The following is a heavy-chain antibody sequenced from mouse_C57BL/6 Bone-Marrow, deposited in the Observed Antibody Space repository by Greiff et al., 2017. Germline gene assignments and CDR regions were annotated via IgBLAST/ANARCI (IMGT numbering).Heavy chain of an antibody. CDR1: GFTFSSYA. CDR2: ISSGGDYI. D-gene: IGHD1-1*01. V-gene: IGHV5-9-1*02. Sequence: EVQLVESGEGLVKPGGSLKLSCAASGFTFSSYAMSWVRQTPEKRLEWVAYISSGGDYIYYADTVKGRFTISRDNARNTLYLQMSSLKSEDTAMYYCTRDYYGSSYRYYAMDYWGQGTSVTVSS. CDR3: TRDYYGSSYRYYAMDY. J-gene: IGHJ4*01.